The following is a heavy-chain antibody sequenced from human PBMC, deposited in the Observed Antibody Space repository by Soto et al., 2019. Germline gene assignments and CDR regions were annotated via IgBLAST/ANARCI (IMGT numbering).Heavy chain of an antibody. D-gene: IGHD6-19*01. CDR3: ARDAAVPGESDRFDY. Sequence: SETLSLTCAVSGDSVTSNVWWSWVRQPPGKGLEWIGEAYHNGLTDYNPSLKSRVTMSVDTSKNEFSLKLTSLTAADTAIYYCARDAAVPGESDRFDYWGQGILVTVSS. CDR1: GDSVTSNVW. J-gene: IGHJ4*02. V-gene: IGHV4-4*02. CDR2: AYHNGLT.